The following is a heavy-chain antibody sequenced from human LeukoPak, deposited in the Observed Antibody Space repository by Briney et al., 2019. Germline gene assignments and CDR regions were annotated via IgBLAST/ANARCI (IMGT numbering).Heavy chain of an antibody. Sequence: GGSLRLSCAASGFTFSSYSMNWVRRAPGKGLEWVSSISSSSSYIYYADSVKGRFTISRDNAKNSLYLQMNSLRAEDTAVYYCACSFDYVGAFDIWGQGTMVTVSS. CDR2: ISSSSSYI. CDR1: GFTFSSYS. CDR3: ACSFDYVGAFDI. D-gene: IGHD4-17*01. J-gene: IGHJ3*02. V-gene: IGHV3-21*01.